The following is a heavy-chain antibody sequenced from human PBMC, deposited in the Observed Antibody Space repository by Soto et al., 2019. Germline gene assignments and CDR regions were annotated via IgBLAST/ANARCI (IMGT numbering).Heavy chain of an antibody. CDR1: GFTFSSYG. V-gene: IGHV3-30*18. CDR2: ISYDGSNK. D-gene: IGHD6-19*01. J-gene: IGHJ4*02. CDR3: AKSRSSGWQNFDY. Sequence: QVQLVESGGGVVQPGRSLRLSCAASGFTFSSYGMHWVRQAPGKGLEWVAAISYDGSNKYYADSVKGRFTISRDNSKNTLYLQMNSLRAEDTAVYYCAKSRSSGWQNFDYWGQGTLVTVSS.